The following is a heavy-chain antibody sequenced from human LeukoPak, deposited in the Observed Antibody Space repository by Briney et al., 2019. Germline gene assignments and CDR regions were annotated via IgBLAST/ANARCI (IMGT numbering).Heavy chain of an antibody. CDR2: ITDSSTNT. Sequence: TGGSLRLSCAASGFTFSTYAMSWVRQAPGKGLEWVSAITDSSTNTYYADSVKGRFTISRDNSKNTLYLQMNSLRAEDTAVYYCARGGADGSGSYYMGYWGQGTLVTVSS. CDR3: ARGGADGSGSYYMGY. D-gene: IGHD3-10*01. V-gene: IGHV3-23*01. CDR1: GFTFSTYA. J-gene: IGHJ4*02.